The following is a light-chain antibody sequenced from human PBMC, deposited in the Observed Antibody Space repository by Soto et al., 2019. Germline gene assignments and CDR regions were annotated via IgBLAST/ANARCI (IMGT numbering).Light chain of an antibody. Sequence: EIVLTQSPGTLSLSPGERATLSCRASQSVSANYLAWYQQKPGQAPRLLIYGASSRATGIPDRFSGSGSGTDFILTISSLEPEDFAVYFCQQRSNWPLTFGGGTKVEIK. V-gene: IGKV3D-20*02. J-gene: IGKJ4*01. CDR2: GAS. CDR1: QSVSANY. CDR3: QQRSNWPLT.